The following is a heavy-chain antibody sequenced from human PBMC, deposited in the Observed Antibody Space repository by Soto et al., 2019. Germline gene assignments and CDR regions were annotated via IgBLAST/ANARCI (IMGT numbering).Heavy chain of an antibody. Sequence: QVHLVQSGVEVKTPGASVKVSCQASGYTFFTYDISWVRQAPGQGLEWMGWISTDSGDTKYAQKFQGRVTMTTDQSTTTAYLERRSLRSYDTAVYYCARHHGPTTSENWFDPWGQGTLVTVSS. CDR2: ISTDSGDT. J-gene: IGHJ5*02. CDR1: GYTFFTYD. CDR3: ARHHGPTTSENWFDP. V-gene: IGHV1-18*01. D-gene: IGHD5-12*01.